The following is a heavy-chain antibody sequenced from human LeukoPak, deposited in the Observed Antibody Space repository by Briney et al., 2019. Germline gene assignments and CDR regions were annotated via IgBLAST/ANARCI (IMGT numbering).Heavy chain of an antibody. V-gene: IGHV4-39*07. CDR1: GGSISSSSYY. CDR3: ASRLVVDGNYFDS. CDR2: IYYSGST. D-gene: IGHD2-15*01. Sequence: PSETLSLTCTVSGGSISSSSYYWGWIRQPPGKGLEWIGSIYYSGSTYYNPSLKSRVTISVDTSKNQFSLKLSSVTAADTAVYYCASRLVVDGNYFDSWGQGTLVTVSS. J-gene: IGHJ4*02.